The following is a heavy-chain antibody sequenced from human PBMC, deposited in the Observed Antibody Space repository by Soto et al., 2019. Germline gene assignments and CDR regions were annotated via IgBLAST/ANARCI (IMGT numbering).Heavy chain of an antibody. Sequence: PSETLSLTCTVSGGSFSSYYWNWIRRPPGKGLEWIGYIYDSGSTNYNPSLKSRVTISVHTSKKQFSLKLSSVTPPATPVYYGASGAPDGYNASSYFCDYWGQGTRVTVSS. J-gene: IGHJ4*02. CDR2: IYDSGST. CDR3: ASGAPDGYNASSYFCDY. D-gene: IGHD5-18*01. CDR1: GGSFSSYY. V-gene: IGHV4-59*01.